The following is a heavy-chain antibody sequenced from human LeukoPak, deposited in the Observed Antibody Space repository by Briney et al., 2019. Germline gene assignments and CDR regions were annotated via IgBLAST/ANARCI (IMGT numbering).Heavy chain of an antibody. Sequence: ASVKVSCKASGYTFTSYDINWVRQATGQGLEWMGWMNPNSGNTGYAQKFQGRVTITRNTSISTAYMELSSLRAEDTAVYYCARDKFRGITMVRGAPYGMDVWGQGTTVTVSS. CDR3: ARDKFRGITMVRGAPYGMDV. CDR1: GYTFTSYD. J-gene: IGHJ6*02. CDR2: MNPNSGNT. D-gene: IGHD3-10*01. V-gene: IGHV1-8*03.